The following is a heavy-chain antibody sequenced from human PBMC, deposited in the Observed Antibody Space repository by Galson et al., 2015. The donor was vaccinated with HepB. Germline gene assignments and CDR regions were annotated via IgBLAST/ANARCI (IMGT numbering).Heavy chain of an antibody. CDR3: ASYPRVAAAGTDWYFDL. CDR2: IIPILGIA. D-gene: IGHD6-13*01. J-gene: IGHJ2*01. CDR1: GGTFSSYA. V-gene: IGHV1-69*10. Sequence: SVKVSCKASGGTFSSYAISWVRQAPGQGLEWMGGIIPILGIANYAQKFQGRVTITADKSTSTAYMELSSLRSEDTAVYYCASYPRVAAAGTDWYFDLWGRGTLVTVSS.